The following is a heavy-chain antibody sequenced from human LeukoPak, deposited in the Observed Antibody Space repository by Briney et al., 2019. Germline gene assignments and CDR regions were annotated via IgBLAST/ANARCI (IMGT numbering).Heavy chain of an antibody. Sequence: ASVKVSCKASGYTFTGYYMHWVRQAPGQGLEWMGWINPNSGGTNYAQKFQGRVTMTRDTSISTAYMELSRLRSEDTAVYYCARERSGYSNNWFDPWGQGTLVTVSS. V-gene: IGHV1-2*02. D-gene: IGHD6-13*01. CDR1: GYTFTGYY. CDR2: INPNSGGT. J-gene: IGHJ5*02. CDR3: ARERSGYSNNWFDP.